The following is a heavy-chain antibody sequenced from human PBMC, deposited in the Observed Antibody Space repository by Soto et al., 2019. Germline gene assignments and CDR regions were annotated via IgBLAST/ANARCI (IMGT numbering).Heavy chain of an antibody. V-gene: IGHV3-74*01. CDR1: GFTFSDYY. Sequence: GGSLRLSCAASGFTFSDYYMSWVRQRPGEVLVWVSRITSDGKSKAYAESVKGRFAISRDNAKNTLYLQMNGLTAEDTAVYYCARESGDWPLNWFDPWGLGTLVTVSS. J-gene: IGHJ5*02. D-gene: IGHD2-21*02. CDR3: ARESGDWPLNWFDP. CDR2: ITSDGKSK.